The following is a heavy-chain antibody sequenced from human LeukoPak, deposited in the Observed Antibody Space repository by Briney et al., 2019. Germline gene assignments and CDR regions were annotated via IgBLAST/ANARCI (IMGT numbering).Heavy chain of an antibody. CDR3: AREDGYCSGGNCYSYFDS. CDR2: IKKTGSET. CDR1: GFTFSHFW. V-gene: IGHV3-7*01. Sequence: GGSLRLSCAAYGFTFSHFWMSWVRQAPGKGLEWVAYIKKTGSETYYVDSVKGRFTITRDNTRNSLFLQMYSLRAEDTAMYFCAREDGYCSGGNCYSYFDSWGQGTLVTVSS. D-gene: IGHD2-15*01. J-gene: IGHJ4*02.